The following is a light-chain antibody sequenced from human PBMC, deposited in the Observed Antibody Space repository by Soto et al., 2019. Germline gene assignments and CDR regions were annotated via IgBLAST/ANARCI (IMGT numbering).Light chain of an antibody. Sequence: EILLTQSPATLSLSPGERATLSCRASQSVSSYLPWYHQKPGKAPRLLIYDASSWASGIPARFSGSGSGTDFTLTISSLEPEDFAVYYCQQSCNRPPITFGQGTRLEIK. CDR3: QQSCNRPPIT. J-gene: IGKJ5*01. V-gene: IGKV3-11*01. CDR1: QSVSSY. CDR2: DAS.